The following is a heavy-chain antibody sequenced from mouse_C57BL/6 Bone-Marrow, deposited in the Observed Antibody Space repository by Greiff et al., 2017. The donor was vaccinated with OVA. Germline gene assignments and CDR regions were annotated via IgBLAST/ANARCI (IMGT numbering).Heavy chain of an antibody. J-gene: IGHJ4*01. CDR3: TSPPLYYGSLDY. D-gene: IGHD1-1*01. Sequence: EVKVEESGGGLVQPGGSMKLSCAASGFTFSDAWMDWVRQSPEKGLEWVAEIRNKANNHATYYAESVKGRFTISRDDSKSSVYLQMNSLRAEDTGIYYCTSPPLYYGSLDYWGQGTSVTVSS. CDR2: IRNKANNHAT. CDR1: GFTFSDAW. V-gene: IGHV6-6*01.